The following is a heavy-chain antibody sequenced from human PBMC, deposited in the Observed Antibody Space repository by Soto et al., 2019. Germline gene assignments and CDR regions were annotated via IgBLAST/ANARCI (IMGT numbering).Heavy chain of an antibody. V-gene: IGHV3-23*01. CDR3: AKVSDYGYRSGDYYFDY. J-gene: IGHJ4*02. Sequence: GGSLRLSCAASGFTFSSYAMSWVRQPPGKGLEWVSAISGSGSSTYYADSVKGRFTISRDNSKNTLYLQMNSLRAEDTAIYYCAKVSDYGYRSGDYYFDYWGQGTLVTVSS. CDR2: ISGSGSST. CDR1: GFTFSSYA. D-gene: IGHD4-17*01.